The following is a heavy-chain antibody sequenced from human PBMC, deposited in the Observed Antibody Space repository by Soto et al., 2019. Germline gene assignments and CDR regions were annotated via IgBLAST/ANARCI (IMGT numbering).Heavy chain of an antibody. CDR3: AKWSGYGDE. CDR2: LSGGGINA. J-gene: IGHJ4*02. D-gene: IGHD5-12*01. V-gene: IGHV3-23*01. CDR1: GFTFSTYS. Sequence: GGSLRLSCAASGFTFSTYSMAWVRQAPGKGPEWVSGLSGGGINAFYADSVKGRFTISVDNSKNTVDLQMNSLRVEDTAVYYCAKWSGYGDEWGQGTLVTVS.